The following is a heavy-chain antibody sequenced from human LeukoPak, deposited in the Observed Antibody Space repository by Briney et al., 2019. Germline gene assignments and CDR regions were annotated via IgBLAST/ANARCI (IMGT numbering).Heavy chain of an antibody. CDR1: GYTLTELS. CDR3: ATLVGSPSSRNWFDP. J-gene: IGHJ5*02. Sequence: ASVKVSCKVSGYTLTELSMHSVRQAPGKGLEWMGGFDPEDGETIYAQKFQGRVTMTEDTSTDTAYMELSSLRSEDTAVYYCATLVGSPSSRNWFDPWGQGTLVTVSS. V-gene: IGHV1-24*01. D-gene: IGHD3-10*01. CDR2: FDPEDGET.